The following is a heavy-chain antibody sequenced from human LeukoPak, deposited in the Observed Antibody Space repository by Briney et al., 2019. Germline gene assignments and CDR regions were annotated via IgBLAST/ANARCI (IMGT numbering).Heavy chain of an antibody. J-gene: IGHJ4*02. CDR2: INHSGST. CDR3: ARRRKQQPRNFDY. CDR1: GGSFSGYY. D-gene: IGHD6-13*01. Sequence: NPSETLSLTCAVYGGSFSGYYWSWIRQPPGKGLEWIGEINHSGSTNYNPSLKSRVTISVDTSKNQFSLKLSSVTAADTAVYYCARRRKQQPRNFDYWGQGTLVTVSS. V-gene: IGHV4-34*01.